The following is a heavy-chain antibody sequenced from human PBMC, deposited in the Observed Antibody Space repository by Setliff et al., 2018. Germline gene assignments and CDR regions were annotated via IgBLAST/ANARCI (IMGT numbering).Heavy chain of an antibody. CDR1: TFTFSKYA. CDR3: ARDPNGDYVGAFDP. J-gene: IGHJ5*02. V-gene: IGHV3-23*01. D-gene: IGHD4-17*01. Sequence: GESLKISCVASTFTFSKYAVTWVRQAPGKGLEWVSSIHVSGGSTYYADSVKGRFTISRDNSRNTLYLQMNSLRAEDTASYYCARDPNGDYVGAFDPLGQGILVTVSS. CDR2: IHVSGGST.